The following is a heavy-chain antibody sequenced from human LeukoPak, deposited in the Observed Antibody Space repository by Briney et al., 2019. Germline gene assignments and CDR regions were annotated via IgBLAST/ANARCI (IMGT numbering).Heavy chain of an antibody. V-gene: IGHV4-39*01. CDR3: ARRGFTYYYDSSGYYYGYYFDY. Sequence: PSETLSLTCTVSGGSISSSSYYWGWIRQPPGKGLEWIGSIYYSGSTYYNPSLKSRVTISVVTSKNQFSLKLSSVTAADTAVYYCARRGFTYYYDSSGYYYGYYFDYWGQGTLVTVSS. CDR1: GGSISSSSYY. CDR2: IYYSGST. J-gene: IGHJ4*02. D-gene: IGHD3-22*01.